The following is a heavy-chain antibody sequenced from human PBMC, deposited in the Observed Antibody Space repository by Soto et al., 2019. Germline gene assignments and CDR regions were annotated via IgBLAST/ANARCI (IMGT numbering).Heavy chain of an antibody. CDR2: ISAYNGNT. CDR3: AILYSSSSGPLDY. J-gene: IGHJ4*02. CDR1: GYTLTSYY. D-gene: IGHD6-6*01. V-gene: IGHV1-18*04. Sequence: GASVKLSCTESGYTLTSYYMHWVRQAPGQGLEWMGWISAYNGNTNYAQKLQGRVTMTTDTSTSTAYMELRSLRSDDTAVYYCAILYSSSSGPLDYWGQGTLVTVSS.